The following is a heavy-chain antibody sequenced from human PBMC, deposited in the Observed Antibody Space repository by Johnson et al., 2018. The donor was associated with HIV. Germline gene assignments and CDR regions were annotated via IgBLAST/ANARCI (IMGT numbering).Heavy chain of an antibody. J-gene: IGHJ3*02. D-gene: IGHD6-19*01. CDR3: ARDRQAVRGTFDI. Sequence: EMQLVESGGGVVRPGGSLRLSCTASGFMFDDYGKNWVRQAPGKGLEWVSGINWNGGSTGYADSMKGRFTISRDNAKNSLYLQMNSLRAEDTALYYCARDRQAVRGTFDIWGQGTMVTVSS. CDR1: GFMFDDYG. CDR2: INWNGGST. V-gene: IGHV3-20*04.